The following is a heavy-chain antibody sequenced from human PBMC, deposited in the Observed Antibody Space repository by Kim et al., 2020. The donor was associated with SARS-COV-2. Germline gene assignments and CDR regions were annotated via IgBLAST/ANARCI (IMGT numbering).Heavy chain of an antibody. V-gene: IGHV3-23*01. D-gene: IGHD3-3*01. Sequence: ESVKGRFTISRDNSKNTLDLQMNSLRVEDTAIYYCAKLSGDFWTGPKSESVWGQGTQVPVSS. CDR3: AKLSGDFWTGPKSESV. J-gene: IGHJ4*02.